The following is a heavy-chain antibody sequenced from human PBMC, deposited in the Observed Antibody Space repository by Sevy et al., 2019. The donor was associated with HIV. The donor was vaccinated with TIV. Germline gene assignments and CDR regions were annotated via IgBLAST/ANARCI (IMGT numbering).Heavy chain of an antibody. J-gene: IGHJ6*02. CDR1: GFSFNMYW. V-gene: IGHV3-7*03. CDR3: ARDCSSTSCLWGLDV. Sequence: GGSLRLSCTASGFSFNMYWMSWVRQAPGQGLEWVAHIKRDGSEKYYVDSVRGRFTISRDNAKNSLYLQMYSLRAEDTAVYYCARDCSSTSCLWGLDVWGQGTTVTVSS. CDR2: IKRDGSEK. D-gene: IGHD2-2*01.